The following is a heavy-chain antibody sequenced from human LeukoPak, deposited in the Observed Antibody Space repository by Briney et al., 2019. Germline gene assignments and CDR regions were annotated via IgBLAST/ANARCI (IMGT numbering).Heavy chain of an antibody. J-gene: IGHJ2*01. CDR1: GFTVSSNY. D-gene: IGHD6-19*01. CDR3: ARDWRSGWAPSYWYFDL. Sequence: GGSLRLSCAASGFTVSSNYMSWVRQAPGKGLVWVSRINSDGSSTSYADSVKGRFTISRDNAKNTLYLQMNSLRAEDTAVYYCARDWRSGWAPSYWYFDLWGRGTLVTVSS. V-gene: IGHV3-74*01. CDR2: INSDGSST.